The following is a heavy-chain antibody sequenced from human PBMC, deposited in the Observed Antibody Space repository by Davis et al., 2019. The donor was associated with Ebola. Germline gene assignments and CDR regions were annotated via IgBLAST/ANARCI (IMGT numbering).Heavy chain of an antibody. CDR2: IYYSGRA. CDR3: TRGWLRGGMDA. D-gene: IGHD5-12*01. V-gene: IGHV4-30-4*01. J-gene: IGHJ6*04. Sequence: PSETLSLTCTVSGGSVSNVDYYWSWIRQRPGKGLEWIGYIYYSGRAYYGPSLKSRVSISVDTSKNQFSLQVNSVTPDDTAVYYCTRGWLRGGMDAWGKGTMVTVSS. CDR1: GGSVSNVDYY.